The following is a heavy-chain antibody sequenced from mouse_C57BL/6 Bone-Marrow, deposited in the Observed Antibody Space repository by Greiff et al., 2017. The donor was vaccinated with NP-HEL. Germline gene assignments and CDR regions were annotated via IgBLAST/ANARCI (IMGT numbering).Heavy chain of an antibody. D-gene: IGHD2-4*01. CDR2: INPNNGGT. CDR3: ASRLHPSFPPFAY. J-gene: IGHJ3*01. V-gene: IGHV1-26*01. Sequence: EVQLQQSGPELVKPGASVKISCKASGYTFTDYYMNWVKQSHGKSLEWIGDINPNNGGTSYNQKFKGKATLTVDKSSSTAYMELRSLTSEDSAVYYCASRLHPSFPPFAYWGQGTLVTVSA. CDR1: GYTFTDYY.